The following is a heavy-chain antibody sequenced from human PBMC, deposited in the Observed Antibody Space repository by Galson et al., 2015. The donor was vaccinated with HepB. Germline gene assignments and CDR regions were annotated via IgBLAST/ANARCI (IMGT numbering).Heavy chain of an antibody. CDR3: ARDFEAWYYFDY. Sequence: SLRLSCAASGFTFSSYAMHWVRQAPGKGLEWVAVISYDGSNKYYADSVKGRFTISRDNSKNTLYLQMNSLRAEDTAVYYCARDFEAWYYFDYWGQGTLVTVSS. D-gene: IGHD3-9*01. CDR2: ISYDGSNK. J-gene: IGHJ4*02. V-gene: IGHV3-30*04. CDR1: GFTFSSYA.